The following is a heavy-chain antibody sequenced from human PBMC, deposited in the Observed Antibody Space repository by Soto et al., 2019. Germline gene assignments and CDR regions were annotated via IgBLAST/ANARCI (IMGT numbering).Heavy chain of an antibody. Sequence: SGPTLVNPTQTLTLTCTFSGFSPSTSGVGVGWIRQPPGKALEWLALIYWDDDKRYSPSLKSRLTITKDTSKNQVVLTMTNMDPVDTATYYCAHRGGAAVGLYYFDYWGQGALVTVSS. CDR1: GFSPSTSGVG. J-gene: IGHJ4*02. CDR3: AHRGGAAVGLYYFDY. CDR2: IYWDDDK. D-gene: IGHD6-13*01. V-gene: IGHV2-5*02.